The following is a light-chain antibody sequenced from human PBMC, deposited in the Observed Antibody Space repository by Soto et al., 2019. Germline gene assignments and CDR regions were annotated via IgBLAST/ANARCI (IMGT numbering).Light chain of an antibody. J-gene: IGKJ3*01. Sequence: DIQMTQSPSSLSASVGDRVTITCQASQDITDYLNWDQHKPGKAPKLLSYVASKLERGVPSRFNGSGSGTHFILTSSSLQPEDAATYYCQQFAYLFTFGPGTKVDVK. CDR3: QQFAYLFT. CDR1: QDITDY. V-gene: IGKV1-33*01. CDR2: VAS.